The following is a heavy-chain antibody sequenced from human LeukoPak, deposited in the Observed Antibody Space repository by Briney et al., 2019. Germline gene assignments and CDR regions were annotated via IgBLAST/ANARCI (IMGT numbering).Heavy chain of an antibody. Sequence: RGSLRLSCSASGFTFSSYAMHWVRQAPGKGLEWAALISVDGNKKNYADSVKGRFTNSRDNSKNTLYLQMNSLRAEDTAVYYCAKDHFTWGSLYYDYCMDVWGQATTVTVS. V-gene: IGHV3-30*04. CDR1: GFTFSSYA. CDR3: AKDHFTWGSLYYDYCMDV. D-gene: IGHD7-27*01. CDR2: ISVDGNKK. J-gene: IGHJ6*02.